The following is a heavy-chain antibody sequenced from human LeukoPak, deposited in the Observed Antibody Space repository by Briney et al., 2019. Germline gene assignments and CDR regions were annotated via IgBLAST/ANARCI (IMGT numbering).Heavy chain of an antibody. CDR1: GFSFSSFA. CDR3: ARVEMPIIAVFDY. Sequence: GRSLRLSCAASGFSFSSFALHWVRQAPGKGLEWVAATSPAGNEIYYADSVKGRFTIFRDNSNNTLYLQMNSLRPEDTAVYYCARVEMPIIAVFDYWGQGTLVTVSS. J-gene: IGHJ4*02. CDR2: TSPAGNEI. D-gene: IGHD5-24*01. V-gene: IGHV3-30*01.